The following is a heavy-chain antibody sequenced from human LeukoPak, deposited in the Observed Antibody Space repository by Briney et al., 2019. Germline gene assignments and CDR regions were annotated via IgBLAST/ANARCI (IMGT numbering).Heavy chain of an antibody. D-gene: IGHD1-1*01. J-gene: IGHJ5*02. CDR3: AAGYNWNTPPFDP. CDR2: IVVGSGNT. V-gene: IGHV1-58*01. CDR1: GFTFSSSA. Sequence: SVKVSCKASGFTFSSSAVQWVRQARGQRLEWIGWIVVGSGNTNYAQKFQERVTITRDMSTSTAYMELSSLRSEDTAVYYCAAGYNWNTPPFDPWGQGTLVTVSS.